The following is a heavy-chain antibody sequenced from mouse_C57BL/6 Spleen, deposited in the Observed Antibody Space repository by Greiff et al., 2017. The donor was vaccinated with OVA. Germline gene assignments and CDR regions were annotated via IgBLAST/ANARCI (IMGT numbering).Heavy chain of an antibody. J-gene: IGHJ4*01. D-gene: IGHD1-1*01. CDR3: ARPPFTTVVATEYYAMGY. CDR2: IDPNSGGT. CDR1: GYTFTSYW. V-gene: IGHV1-72*01. Sequence: QVQLKQPGAELVKPGASVKLSCKASGYTFTSYWMHWVKQRPGRGLEWIGRIDPNSGGTKYNEKFKSKATLTVDKPSSTAYMQLSSLTSEDSAVFYCARPPFTTVVATEYYAMGYWGQRASDTVSS.